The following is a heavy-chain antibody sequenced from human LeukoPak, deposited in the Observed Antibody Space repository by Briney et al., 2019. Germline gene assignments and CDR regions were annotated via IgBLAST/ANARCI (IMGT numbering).Heavy chain of an antibody. CDR3: ARDRGCSSTSCYYYYYMDV. V-gene: IGHV1-46*01. D-gene: IGHD2-2*01. CDR2: INPSGGST. CDR1: GYTFTSYY. J-gene: IGHJ6*03. Sequence: GASVKVSCKASGYTFTSYYMHWVRQAPGQGLEWMGIINPSGGSTSYAQKFQGRVTMTRDMSTSTVYMELSSLRSEDTAVYYCARDRGCSSTSCYYYYYMDVRGKGTTVTVSS.